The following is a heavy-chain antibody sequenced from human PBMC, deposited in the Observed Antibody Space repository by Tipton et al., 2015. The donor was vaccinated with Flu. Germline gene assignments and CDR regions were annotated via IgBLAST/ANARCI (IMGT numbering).Heavy chain of an antibody. D-gene: IGHD4-17*01. CDR3: ARRGYGDYAPIDY. CDR1: GGSINRSHYY. V-gene: IGHV4-39*07. Sequence: LRLSCTVSGGSINRSHYYWGWIRQPPGKGLEWIGSIYHSGSTFYHPSLKSRVTTSLDTSKNQFSLKVSSVTAADTAVYYCARRGYGDYAPIDYWGQGTLVTASS. J-gene: IGHJ4*02. CDR2: IYHSGST.